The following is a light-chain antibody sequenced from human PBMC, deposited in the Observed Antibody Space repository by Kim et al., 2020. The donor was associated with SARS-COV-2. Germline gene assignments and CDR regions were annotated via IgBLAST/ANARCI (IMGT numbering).Light chain of an antibody. CDR3: QQYNSYPYT. J-gene: IGKJ2*01. V-gene: IGKV1-16*02. CDR1: RGISTY. CDR2: GAS. Sequence: SASGGDRVTITCRASRGISTYLAWFQQKPGKAPRSLIYGASNLHSGVPSKFSGSGSGTDFTLIISSLQPEDFATYYCQQYNSYPYTFGQGTKLEI.